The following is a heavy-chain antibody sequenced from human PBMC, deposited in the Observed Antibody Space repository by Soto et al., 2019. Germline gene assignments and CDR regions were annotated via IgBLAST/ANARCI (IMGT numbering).Heavy chain of an antibody. D-gene: IGHD2-15*01. CDR3: ARDHRYCSGSSCRPYYYYYGMDV. V-gene: IGHV3-21*01. CDR1: GFTFSSCS. Sequence: KPGGSLRLSCAASGFTFSSCSMNWVRQAPGRGLEWVAAISGTSDYIYYADSVKGRFTISRDNAKTSLYIQMNSLRAEDTAVYYCARDHRYCSGSSCRPYYYYYGMDVWGQGTTVTVSS. J-gene: IGHJ6*02. CDR2: ISGTSDYI.